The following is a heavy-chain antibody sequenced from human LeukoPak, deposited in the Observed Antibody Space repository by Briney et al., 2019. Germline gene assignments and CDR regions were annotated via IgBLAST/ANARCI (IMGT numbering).Heavy chain of an antibody. CDR3: ARRVDV. V-gene: IGHV3-48*02. J-gene: IGHJ3*01. Sequence: GGSLRLSCAASGLSVSTYSMNWVRQAPGKGLEWVSNIVSSETTTYYADSVKGRFTISRDNAKNSLFLHMNSLRDEDTAIYYCARRVDVWGQGTTVTVS. CDR2: IVSSETTT. CDR1: GLSVSTYS.